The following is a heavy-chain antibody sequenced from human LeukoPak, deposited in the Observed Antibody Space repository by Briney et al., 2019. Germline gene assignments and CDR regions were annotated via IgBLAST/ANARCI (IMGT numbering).Heavy chain of an antibody. CDR3: ARRYCSSTSCSPFDY. D-gene: IGHD2-2*01. CDR1: GFTFSSYS. Sequence: PGGSLRLSCAASGFTFSSYSMNWVRQAPGKGLEWVSSISSSSSYIYYADSVRGRFTISRDNAKNSLYLQMNSLSAEDTAEYYCARRYCSSTSCSPFDYWGQGTLVTVSS. CDR2: ISSSSSYI. V-gene: IGHV3-21*01. J-gene: IGHJ4*02.